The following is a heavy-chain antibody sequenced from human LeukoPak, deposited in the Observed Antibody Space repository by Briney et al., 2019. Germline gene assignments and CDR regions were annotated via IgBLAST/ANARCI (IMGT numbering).Heavy chain of an antibody. CDR3: ARVHYDSSGYYCTFDY. CDR1: GGSISSGGYY. D-gene: IGHD3-22*01. V-gene: IGHV4-31*03. J-gene: IGHJ4*02. Sequence: SETLSLTCTVSGGSISSGGYYWSWIRQHPGKGLEWIGYIYYSGSTYCNPSLKSRVTISVDTSKNQFSLKLSSVTAADTAVYYCARVHYDSSGYYCTFDYWGQGTLVTVSS. CDR2: IYYSGST.